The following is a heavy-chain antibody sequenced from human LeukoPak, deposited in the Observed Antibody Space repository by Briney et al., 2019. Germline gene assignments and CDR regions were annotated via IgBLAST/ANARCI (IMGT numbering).Heavy chain of an antibody. Sequence: GESLRLSCAASGFTFSSSWMHWVRQAPGKGLVWVARINSVGSNTTYADSVKGRFIISRDNAKNTVFLQMNSLRAEDTAVYYCAKGGTYYTSSWFDPWGQGTLVTVSS. J-gene: IGHJ5*02. CDR1: GFTFSSSW. CDR3: AKGGTYYTSSWFDP. CDR2: INSVGSNT. D-gene: IGHD3-10*01. V-gene: IGHV3-74*01.